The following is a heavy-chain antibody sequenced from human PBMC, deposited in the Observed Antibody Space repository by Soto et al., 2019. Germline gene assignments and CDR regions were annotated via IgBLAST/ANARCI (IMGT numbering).Heavy chain of an antibody. Sequence: QLQLVQSGAEVKKPGSSVKVSCKASGGTFSSYAISWVRQAPGQGLEWMGGIIPLFGTANYAQKFQGRVTITADEFTSTAYMELSSLRSEDTAVYYFASPSGWYALDAFDIWGQGTMVTVSS. V-gene: IGHV1-69*01. CDR3: ASPSGWYALDAFDI. J-gene: IGHJ3*02. CDR2: IIPLFGTA. CDR1: GGTFSSYA. D-gene: IGHD6-19*01.